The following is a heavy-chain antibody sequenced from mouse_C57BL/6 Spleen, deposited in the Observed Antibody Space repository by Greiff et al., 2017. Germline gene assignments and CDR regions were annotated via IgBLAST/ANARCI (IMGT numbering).Heavy chain of an antibody. CDR3: ARKEAAQAAWFAY. Sequence: VKLVESGAELVRPGTSVKMSCKASGYTFTNYWIGWAKQRPGHGLEWIGDIYPGGGYTNYNEKFKGKATLTADKSSSTAYMQFSSLTSEDSAIYYCARKEAAQAAWFAYWGQGTLVTVSA. V-gene: IGHV1-63*01. J-gene: IGHJ3*01. D-gene: IGHD3-2*02. CDR1: GYTFTNYW. CDR2: IYPGGGYT.